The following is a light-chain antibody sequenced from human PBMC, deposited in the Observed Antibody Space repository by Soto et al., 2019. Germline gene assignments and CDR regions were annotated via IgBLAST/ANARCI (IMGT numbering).Light chain of an antibody. Sequence: QSVLTQPPSASGTPGQRVTISCSGSSSNIGSNTVNWYQQLPGAAPKLLMYNSSQRPSGVPDRFSGSKSGTSASLAISGLQSDDEADYYCAGWDDSLNGYVFGTGTKVTVL. CDR3: AGWDDSLNGYV. CDR2: NSS. J-gene: IGLJ1*01. V-gene: IGLV1-44*01. CDR1: SSNIGSNT.